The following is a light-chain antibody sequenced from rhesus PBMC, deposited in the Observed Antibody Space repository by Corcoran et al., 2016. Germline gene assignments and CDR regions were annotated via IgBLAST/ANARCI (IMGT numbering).Light chain of an antibody. CDR1: QGISSW. Sequence: DIQMTQSPSSLSASVGDTVTITCRASQGISSWLAWYQQKPGKAPKLLIYKASSLQSGVPSRFSGSGSGTDFTLTISSLQSEEFATYYCQQYSSRPWTFGQGTKVEIK. J-gene: IGKJ1*01. CDR3: QQYSSRPWT. V-gene: IGKV1-22*01. CDR2: KAS.